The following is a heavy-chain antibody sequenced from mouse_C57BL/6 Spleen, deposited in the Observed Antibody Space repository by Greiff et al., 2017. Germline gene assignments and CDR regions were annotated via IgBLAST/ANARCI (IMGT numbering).Heavy chain of an antibody. CDR3: ARHNEDYAMDY. CDR2: ISSGGSYT. Sequence: DVHLVESGGDLVKPGGSLKLSCAASGFTFSSYGMSWVRQTPDKRLEWVATISSGGSYTYYPDSVKGRFTISRDNAKNTLYLQMSSLKSEDTAMYYCARHNEDYAMDYWGQGTSVTVSS. CDR1: GFTFSSYG. J-gene: IGHJ4*01. V-gene: IGHV5-6*01.